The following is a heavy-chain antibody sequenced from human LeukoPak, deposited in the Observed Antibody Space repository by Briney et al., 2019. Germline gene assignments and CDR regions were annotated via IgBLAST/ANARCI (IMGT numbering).Heavy chain of an antibody. CDR3: AREQYSYAPSRAFDI. CDR2: IYYSGST. Sequence: SETLSLTCTVSGGSISSYYWSWIRQPPGKGLEWIGYIYYSGSTNYNPSLKSRVTISVDTSKNQFSLKLSSVTAADTAVYYCAREQYSYAPSRAFDIWGQGTMVTVSS. D-gene: IGHD5-18*01. V-gene: IGHV4-59*01. CDR1: GGSISSYY. J-gene: IGHJ3*02.